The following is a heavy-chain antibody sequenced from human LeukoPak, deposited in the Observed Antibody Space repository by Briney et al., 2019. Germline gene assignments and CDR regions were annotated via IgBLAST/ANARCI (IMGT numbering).Heavy chain of an antibody. J-gene: IGHJ4*02. CDR3: ARQTAMGRSGDY. CDR2: IDPSDSDT. CDR1: GYSFTTYW. Sequence: GESLKISCKASGYSFTTYWIGWVRQMPGKGLEWMGIIDPSDSDTRYTPSFQGQVTISADKSLTTAYLQRNSLKASDTALYYCARQTAMGRSGDYWGQGTLVTVSS. D-gene: IGHD5-18*01. V-gene: IGHV5-51*01.